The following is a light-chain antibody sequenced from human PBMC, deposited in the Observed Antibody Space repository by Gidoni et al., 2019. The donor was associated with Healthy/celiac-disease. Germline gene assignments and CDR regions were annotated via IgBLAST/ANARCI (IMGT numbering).Light chain of an antibody. CDR3: QQSYSTPRT. CDR1: QLISSY. V-gene: IGKV1-39*01. CDR2: AAS. J-gene: IGKJ2*01. Sequence: DIQMTQSPSSLSASVGDRVTITCRASQLISSYLNWYQQKPGKAPKRLIYAASSLQSGVPSRFSGSGSGTDFTLTISSLQPEDFATYYCQQSYSTPRTFGQGTKLEIK.